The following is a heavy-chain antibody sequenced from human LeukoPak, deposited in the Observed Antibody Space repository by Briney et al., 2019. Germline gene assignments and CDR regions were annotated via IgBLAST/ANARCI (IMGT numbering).Heavy chain of an antibody. Sequence: GESLKISCKGSGYSFTSYWIGWVRRMPGKGLEWMGIIYPGGSDTRYSPSFQGQVTISADKSISTAYLQWSSLKASDTAMYYCARVYYYDSSGSSLDYWGQGTLVTVSS. CDR2: IYPGGSDT. CDR3: ARVYYYDSSGSSLDY. D-gene: IGHD3-22*01. J-gene: IGHJ4*02. V-gene: IGHV5-51*01. CDR1: GYSFTSYW.